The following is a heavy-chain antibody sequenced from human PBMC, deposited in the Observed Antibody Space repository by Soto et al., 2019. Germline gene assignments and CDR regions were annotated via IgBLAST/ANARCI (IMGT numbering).Heavy chain of an antibody. Sequence: SETLSLTCAVYGGSFSGYYWSWIRQPPGKGLEWIGEINHSGSTNYNPSLKSRVTISVDTSKNQFSLKLSSVTAADTAVYYCARGRGGVVPAAILGMDVWGQGTTVTVSS. D-gene: IGHD2-2*01. CDR1: GGSFSGYY. CDR2: INHSGST. J-gene: IGHJ6*02. V-gene: IGHV4-34*01. CDR3: ARGRGGVVPAAILGMDV.